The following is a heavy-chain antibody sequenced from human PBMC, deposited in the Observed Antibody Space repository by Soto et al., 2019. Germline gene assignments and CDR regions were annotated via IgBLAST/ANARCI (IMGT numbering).Heavy chain of an antibody. CDR3: ARTTIVSFLFAY. CDR1: GFSLSNVRMG. Sequence: QVTLKESGPVLVKPTETLTLTCTVSGFSLSNVRMGVSWIRQPPGKALEWLAHIFSNEEKSYSTSLKSRLTTLKDTSRGQVVLTMTDMDPVDTATYYCARTTIVSFLFAYWGQGTVVPVSS. D-gene: IGHD5-12*01. V-gene: IGHV2-26*01. J-gene: IGHJ4*02. CDR2: IFSNEEK.